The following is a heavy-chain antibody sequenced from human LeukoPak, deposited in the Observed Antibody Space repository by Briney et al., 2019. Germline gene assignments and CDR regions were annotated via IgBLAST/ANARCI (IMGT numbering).Heavy chain of an antibody. V-gene: IGHV3-7*01. CDR1: GFTFSSYW. Sequence: AGGSLRLSCAAYGFTFSSYWMSWVRHAQGKGLEWVANIKQDGSEKYYVDSGKGRFTISRDNAKNSLYLQMNSLRAEDTAVYYCARGRRYSSSSGLDYWGQGTLVTASS. CDR3: ARGRRYSSSSGLDY. CDR2: IKQDGSEK. D-gene: IGHD6-6*01. J-gene: IGHJ4*02.